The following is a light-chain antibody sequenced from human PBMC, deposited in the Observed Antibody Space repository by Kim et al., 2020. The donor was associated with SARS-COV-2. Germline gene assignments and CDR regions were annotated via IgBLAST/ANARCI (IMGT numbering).Light chain of an antibody. CDR3: QQYSSSPAT. CDR2: GAS. CDR1: QSVSSNC. J-gene: IGKJ1*01. Sequence: CPGKRATLPCRASQSVSSNCLAGDQQKHGQAPRLLIYGASSRATGIPDRFSGSESGTDFTLTITRLEPEDFAVYYCQQYSSSPATFGQGPKVDIK. V-gene: IGKV3-20*01.